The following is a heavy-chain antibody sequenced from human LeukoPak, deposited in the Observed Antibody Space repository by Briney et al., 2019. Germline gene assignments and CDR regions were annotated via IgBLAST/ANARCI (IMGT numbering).Heavy chain of an antibody. CDR2: IYYSGST. V-gene: IGHV4-59*12. CDR1: GGSLTNYY. Sequence: SETLSLTCTVSGGSLTNYYWSWIRQPPGKGLDWIGHIYYSGSTNYNPSLKSRVTISLDTSKNQFSLKVISVTAADTAVYYCARTMVRWFDPWGQGTLVTVSS. J-gene: IGHJ5*02. CDR3: ARTMVRWFDP. D-gene: IGHD3-10*01.